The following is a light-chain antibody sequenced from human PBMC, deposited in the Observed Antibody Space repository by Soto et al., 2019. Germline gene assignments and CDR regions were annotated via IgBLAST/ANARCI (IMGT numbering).Light chain of an antibody. J-gene: IGKJ2*01. CDR1: ETVRTN. CDR3: QQYYKWQPYT. Sequence: IVMTQSPATLSVSPGERVTLSCRASETVRTNLAWFQQKPGQTPRLLIFGASTRATGIPTRFTGSGPETEFTLTIGRLQSEDLAVYYCQQYYKWQPYTFGQGTKREIK. V-gene: IGKV3-15*01. CDR2: GAS.